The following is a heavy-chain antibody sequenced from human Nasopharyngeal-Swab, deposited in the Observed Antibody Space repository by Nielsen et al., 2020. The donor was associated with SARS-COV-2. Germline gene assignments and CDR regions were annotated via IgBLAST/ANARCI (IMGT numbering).Heavy chain of an antibody. CDR2: ISSSSSYI. D-gene: IGHD5-18*01. Sequence: VRQAPGKGLEWVSSISSSSSYIYYADSVKGRFTISRDNAKNSLYLQMNSLRDEDTAVYYCARRDTAMVLTDYWGQGTRVTVSS. J-gene: IGHJ4*02. V-gene: IGHV3-21*01. CDR3: ARRDTAMVLTDY.